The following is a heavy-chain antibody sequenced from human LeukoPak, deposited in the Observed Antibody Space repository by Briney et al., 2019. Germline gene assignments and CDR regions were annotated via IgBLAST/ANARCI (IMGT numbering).Heavy chain of an antibody. Sequence: GGSLRLSCAASGFTFSSYWMTWVRQAPGKGLEWVANIKRDGSEKHYVDSVKGRFTISRDNAKNSMFLQMNSLRAEDTAVYYCARKTGTPGYWGQGTLVTVSS. V-gene: IGHV3-7*01. CDR2: IKRDGSEK. J-gene: IGHJ4*02. D-gene: IGHD1-14*01. CDR3: ARKTGTPGY. CDR1: GFTFSSYW.